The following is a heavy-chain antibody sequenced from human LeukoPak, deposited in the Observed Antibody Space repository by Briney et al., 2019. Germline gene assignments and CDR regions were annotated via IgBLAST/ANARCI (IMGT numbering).Heavy chain of an antibody. Sequence: GGSLRLSCAASGFTFSSSWMHWVRQTPGKGLVWVSRILSDGSSTYYADSVKGRFSISRDNPKNTLYLQMTSLRAEDTAMYYRARQRDYGFDQWGQGTLVIVSS. CDR3: ARQRDYGFDQ. CDR2: ILSDGSST. D-gene: IGHD3-16*01. CDR1: GFTFSSSW. J-gene: IGHJ4*02. V-gene: IGHV3-74*01.